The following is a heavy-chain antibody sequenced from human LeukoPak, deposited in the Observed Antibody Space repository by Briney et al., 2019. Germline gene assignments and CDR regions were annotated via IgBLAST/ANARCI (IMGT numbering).Heavy chain of an antibody. D-gene: IGHD6-13*01. CDR3: ARVGRYSSTWPPEGHDGFDI. CDR2: ISAYNGNT. CDR1: GYTFSSYG. J-gene: IGHJ3*02. Sequence: ASVKVSCKASGYTFSSYGISWVRQAPGQGLEWMGWISAYNGNTNYEQKFQGRVIMTTDTPTSAAYMELRSLRSDDTAVYYCARVGRYSSTWPPEGHDGFDIWGQGTMVTVSS. V-gene: IGHV1-18*01.